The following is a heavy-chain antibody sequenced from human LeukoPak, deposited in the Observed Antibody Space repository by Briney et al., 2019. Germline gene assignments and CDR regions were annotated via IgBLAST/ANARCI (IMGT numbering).Heavy chain of an antibody. J-gene: IGHJ4*02. Sequence: SQTLSLTCDISGDSVSSNSAAWNWIRQSPSIGLEWLGRTYYGSKWYNDYAVSVKSRMTINADTSKNQFSLQLNSVTPEDTAVYYCAKGRWALFDCWGQGTLVIVSS. CDR1: GDSVSSNSAA. D-gene: IGHD3-10*01. V-gene: IGHV6-1*01. CDR3: AKGRWALFDC. CDR2: TYYGSKWYN.